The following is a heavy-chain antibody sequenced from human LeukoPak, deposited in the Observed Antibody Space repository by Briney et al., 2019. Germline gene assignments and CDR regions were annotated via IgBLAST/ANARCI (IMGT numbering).Heavy chain of an antibody. D-gene: IGHD3-3*01. CDR2: ISWNSGSI. CDR3: AKDLIIYDFYGMDV. J-gene: IGHJ6*02. Sequence: GRSVRLSCAASGFTFDDYAMHWVRQAPGKGLEWVSGISWNSGSIGYADSVKGRFTISRDNAKNSLYLQMNSLRAEDTALYYCAKDLIIYDFYGMDVWGQGTTVTVSS. V-gene: IGHV3-9*01. CDR1: GFTFDDYA.